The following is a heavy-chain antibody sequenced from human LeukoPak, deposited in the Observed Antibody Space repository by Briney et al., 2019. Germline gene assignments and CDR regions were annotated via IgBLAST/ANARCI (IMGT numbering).Heavy chain of an antibody. D-gene: IGHD5-18*01. J-gene: IGHJ5*02. V-gene: IGHV4-59*08. CDR1: VGSVSSYY. CDR3: ARNRGYSYGNTDWWFDP. Sequence: SETLSLTCTVSVGSVSSYYWSWIRQPPGKGLEWIGYIYYSGSTNYNPSLKSRVTISVDTSKNQFSLKLSSVTAADTAVYYCARNRGYSYGNTDWWFDPWGQGTLVTVSS. CDR2: IYYSGST.